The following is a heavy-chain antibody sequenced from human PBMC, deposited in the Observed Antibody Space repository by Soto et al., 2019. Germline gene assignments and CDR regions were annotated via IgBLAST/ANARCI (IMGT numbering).Heavy chain of an antibody. CDR2: IIPIFGTA. D-gene: IGHD2-2*01. J-gene: IGHJ6*02. CDR3: ARDGGSTSYYYYGLDV. CDR1: GGTFSSYA. Sequence: ASVKVSCKASGGTFSSYAISWVRQAPGQGLEWMGGIIPIFGTANYAQKFQGRVTITADESTSTAYMELSSLRSDDTAVYYCARDGGSTSYYYYGLDVWGQGTTVTVSS. V-gene: IGHV1-69*13.